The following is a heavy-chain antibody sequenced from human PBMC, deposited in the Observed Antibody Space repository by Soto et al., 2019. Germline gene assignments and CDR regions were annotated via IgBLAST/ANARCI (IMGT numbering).Heavy chain of an antibody. CDR3: AKDIYDSSGYYYWTYYYYGMDV. V-gene: IGHV4-4*02. CDR2: IDHSGTT. Sequence: PSETLSLTCAVSGVSIGIPNWWAWVRQAPGKGLEWIGEIDHSGTTNYNPYLNSRVTISLDRSKNQFSLRLTSVAAADTAVYFCAKDIYDSSGYYYWTYYYYGMDVWGQGTTVTVSS. CDR1: GVSIGIPNW. D-gene: IGHD3-22*01. J-gene: IGHJ6*02.